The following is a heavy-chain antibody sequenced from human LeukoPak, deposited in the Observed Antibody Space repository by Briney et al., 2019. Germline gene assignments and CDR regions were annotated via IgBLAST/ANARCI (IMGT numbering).Heavy chain of an antibody. V-gene: IGHV3-48*03. CDR3: ARDRGGLGPTTLDH. Sequence: GGSLRLSCAASGFTFSSYEMNWVRQAPGKGLEWVSYISSSGSTIYYADSVKGRFTISRDNAKNTLYLLMSSLRAEDTALYYCARDRGGLGPTTLDHWGQGTLVTVSS. J-gene: IGHJ4*02. D-gene: IGHD1-26*01. CDR2: ISSSGSTI. CDR1: GFTFSSYE.